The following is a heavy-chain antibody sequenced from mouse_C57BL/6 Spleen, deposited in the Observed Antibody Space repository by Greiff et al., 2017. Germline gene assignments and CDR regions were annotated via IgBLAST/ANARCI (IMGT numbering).Heavy chain of an antibody. V-gene: IGHV2-2*01. J-gene: IGHJ1*03. Sequence: VQLQQSGPGLVQPSQSLSITCTVSGFSLTSYGVHWVRQSPGKGLEWLGVIWSGGSTDYNAAFISRLSISKDNSKSQVFFKMNSLQADDTAIYYCARTPFNSWYFDVWGTGTTVTVAS. CDR3: ARTPFNSWYFDV. D-gene: IGHD1-3*01. CDR2: IWSGGST. CDR1: GFSLTSYG.